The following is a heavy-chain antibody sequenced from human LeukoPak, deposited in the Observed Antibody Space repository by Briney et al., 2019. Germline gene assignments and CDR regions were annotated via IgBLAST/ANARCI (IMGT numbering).Heavy chain of an antibody. J-gene: IGHJ4*02. CDR3: AKGGRQWLVDY. D-gene: IGHD6-19*01. V-gene: IGHV3-9*01. CDR2: ISWNSGSI. CDR1: GFTFDDYA. Sequence: PGGSLRLSCAASGFTFDDYAMHWVRQAPGKGLEWVSGISWNSGSIGYADSVKGRFTISRDNAKNSLYLQMNSLRAEDTALYYCAKGGRQWLVDYWGQGTLVTVSS.